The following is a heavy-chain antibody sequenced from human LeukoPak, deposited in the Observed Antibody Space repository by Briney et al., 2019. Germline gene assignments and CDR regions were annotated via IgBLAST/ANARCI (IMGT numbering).Heavy chain of an antibody. D-gene: IGHD3-3*01. CDR1: GFTFSSYS. V-gene: IGHV3-21*01. CDR3: ARVGGNDFWSGYPEY. CDR2: ISSSSSYI. J-gene: IGHJ4*02. Sequence: KPGGSLRLSCAASGFTFSSYSMNWVRQAPGKGLEWVSSISSSSSYIYYADSVKGRFTISRDNAKNSLYLQMNSLRAEDTAVYYCARVGGNDFWSGYPEYWGRGTLVTVSS.